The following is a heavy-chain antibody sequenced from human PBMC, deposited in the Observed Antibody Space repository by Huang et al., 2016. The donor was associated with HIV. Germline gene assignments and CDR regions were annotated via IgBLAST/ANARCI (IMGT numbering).Heavy chain of an antibody. J-gene: IGHJ4*02. Sequence: QVQLVESGGGVVQPGGSLRLSCAASGFTFSSFGMHWVRQAPGKGPEWVAYIRFEGGLQHDGDSVKGRFTISRDNSKNTLYLEMKSLNDEDTAVYYCAKEGEVGWLGPLDYWGQGTVVSVSS. V-gene: IGHV3-30*02. CDR2: IRFEGGLQ. CDR1: GFTFSSFG. CDR3: AKEGEVGWLGPLDY. D-gene: IGHD3-22*01.